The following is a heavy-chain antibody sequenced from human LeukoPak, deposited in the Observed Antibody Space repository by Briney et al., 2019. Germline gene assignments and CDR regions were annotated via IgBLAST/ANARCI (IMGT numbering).Heavy chain of an antibody. CDR1: GFTFNNYG. J-gene: IGHJ4*02. CDR2: MSFDGSNK. Sequence: GGSLRLSCADSGFTFNNYGMHWVRQAPGKGLEWVAVMSFDGSNKYYADSVKGRFTIPRGNSRNTLYLQMNSLRVEDTAVYYCTSICSSSSCYLDYWGRGTLVTVSS. CDR3: TSICSSSSCYLDY. V-gene: IGHV3-30*03. D-gene: IGHD2-2*01.